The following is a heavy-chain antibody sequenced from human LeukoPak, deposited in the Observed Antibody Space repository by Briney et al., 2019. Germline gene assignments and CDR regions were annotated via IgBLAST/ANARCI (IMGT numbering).Heavy chain of an antibody. CDR2: INPNSGGT. D-gene: IGHD3-10*01. J-gene: IGHJ5*02. V-gene: IGHV1-2*02. CDR3: ARGGSGSYHWFDP. CDR1: GYTFTGYY. Sequence: ASVKVSCKASGYTFTGYYMHWVRQAPGQGLEWMGWINPNSGGTNYAQKFQGRVTMTRGTSISTAYMELSRLRSEDTAVYYCARGGSGSYHWFDPWGQGTLVTVSS.